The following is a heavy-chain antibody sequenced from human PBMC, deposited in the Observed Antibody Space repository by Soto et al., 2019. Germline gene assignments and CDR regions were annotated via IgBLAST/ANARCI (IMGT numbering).Heavy chain of an antibody. CDR1: GGSISTSSYY. Sequence: LTCTVSGGSISTSSYYWGWIRQPPGKGLEWIGSIYYSGSTYYNPPLKSRVTISADTSKNQFSLKLSSVTAADTAVYYCARLIAAAGGNRAYWGQGTLVTVSS. CDR2: IYYSGST. V-gene: IGHV4-39*01. D-gene: IGHD6-13*01. CDR3: ARLIAAAGGNRAY. J-gene: IGHJ4*02.